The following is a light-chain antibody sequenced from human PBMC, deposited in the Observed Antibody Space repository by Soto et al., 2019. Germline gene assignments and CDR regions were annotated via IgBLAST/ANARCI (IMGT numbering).Light chain of an antibody. CDR2: DVS. V-gene: IGLV2-11*01. Sequence: QSALTQPRSVSGSPGPSVTISCTVTSSDVGGYNYVSWYQQHPGKAPNVMIYDVSKRLSGVPDRFSGSKSGNTASLTISGLQAEDEDDDYCCSYAGTDTLVFGGGTKLTVL. J-gene: IGLJ2*01. CDR3: CSYAGTDTLV. CDR1: SSDVGGYNY.